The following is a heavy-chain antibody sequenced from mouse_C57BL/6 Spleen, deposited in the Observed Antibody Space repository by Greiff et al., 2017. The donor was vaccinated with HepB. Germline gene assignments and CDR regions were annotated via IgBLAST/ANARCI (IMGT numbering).Heavy chain of an antibody. CDR2: IHPNSGST. J-gene: IGHJ4*01. D-gene: IGHD1-1*01. CDR3: ARDIITTVVAPYAMDY. Sequence: QVQLKQPGAELVKPGASVKLSCKASGYTFTSYWMHWVKQRPGQGLEWIGMIHPNSGSTNYNEKFKSKATLTVDKSSSTAYMQLSSLTSEDSAVYYCARDIITTVVAPYAMDYWGQGTSVTVSS. CDR1: GYTFTSYW. V-gene: IGHV1-64*01.